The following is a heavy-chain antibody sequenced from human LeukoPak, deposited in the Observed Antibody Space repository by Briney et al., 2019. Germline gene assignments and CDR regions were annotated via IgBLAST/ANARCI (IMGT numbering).Heavy chain of an antibody. J-gene: IGHJ4*02. CDR3: ARANYFDY. CDR1: GGSISGYY. Sequence: SETLTLTCTVSGGSISGYYWSWFRQPPGKGPEWIWALYYSGSTNYNPSFMSRVTMLVGTSYNQFSLKLSSITTADDAAVYCARANYFDYWGQGTLVTVSP. CDR2: LYYSGST. V-gene: IGHV4-59*01.